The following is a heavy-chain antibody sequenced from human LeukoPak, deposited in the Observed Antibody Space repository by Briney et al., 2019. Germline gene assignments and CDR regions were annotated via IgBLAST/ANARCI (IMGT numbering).Heavy chain of an antibody. J-gene: IGHJ6*02. V-gene: IGHV3-11*04. CDR2: ISSSGSTI. CDR3: ARCFLGSQIESAAGSIYFYYGMNV. CDR1: GFTFSDYY. D-gene: IGHD2-2*01. Sequence: PGGSLRLSCAASGFTFSDYYMSWIRQAPGKGLEWVSYISSSGSTIYYADSVRGRFTISRDSAKNSLFLQMNSLRVEDTAVYYCARCFLGSQIESAAGSIYFYYGMNVWGQGTTVTVSS.